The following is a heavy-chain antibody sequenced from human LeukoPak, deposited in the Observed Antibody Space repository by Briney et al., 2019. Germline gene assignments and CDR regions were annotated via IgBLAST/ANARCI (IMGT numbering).Heavy chain of an antibody. Sequence: SETLSLTCTVSGGSISSYYWSWIRQPPGKRLEWIGQIYARGTSNYNPSLRSRVTISLDTSKNQFSLNLNSVTAADTAVYYCARASGWYGDYFDSWGQGTLVSVSS. CDR2: IYARGTS. D-gene: IGHD6-19*01. CDR3: ARASGWYGDYFDS. CDR1: GGSISSYY. V-gene: IGHV4-4*09. J-gene: IGHJ4*02.